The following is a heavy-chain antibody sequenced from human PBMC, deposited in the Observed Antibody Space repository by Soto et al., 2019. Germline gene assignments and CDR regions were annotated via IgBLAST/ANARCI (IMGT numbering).Heavy chain of an antibody. V-gene: IGHV3-15*01. Sequence: GGSLRLSCAASGFTFSDAWMSWVRQAPGKGLEWVGRIKNNNDGGTPDYTAPVKGRFTISRDDSKNTLYLEMNSLKTEDTGVYFCTTVGSKRSGSSIPGYWGQGTLVTVSS. J-gene: IGHJ4*02. CDR3: TTVGSKRSGSSIPGY. CDR2: IKNNNDGGTP. CDR1: GFTFSDAW. D-gene: IGHD3-10*01.